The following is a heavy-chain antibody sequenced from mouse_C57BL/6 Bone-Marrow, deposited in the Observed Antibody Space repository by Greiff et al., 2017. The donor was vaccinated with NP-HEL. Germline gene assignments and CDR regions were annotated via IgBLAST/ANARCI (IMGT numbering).Heavy chain of an antibody. CDR3: AGDRSPYGYDEGWYFDV. V-gene: IGHV12-3*01. D-gene: IGHD2-2*01. CDR2: ITHSGET. CDR1: GFPITSGYY. Sequence: QVQLKESGPGLVKPSQSLFLTCSITGFPITSGYYWIWIRQSPGKPLEWMGYITHSGETFYNPSLQSPISITRETSKNQFFLQLNSVTTEDTAMYYCAGDRSPYGYDEGWYFDVWGTGTTVTVSS. J-gene: IGHJ1*03.